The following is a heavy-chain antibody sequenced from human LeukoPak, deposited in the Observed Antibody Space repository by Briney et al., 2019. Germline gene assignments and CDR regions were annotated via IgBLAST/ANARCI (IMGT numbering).Heavy chain of an antibody. CDR3: ARGPPGGVTTSMDV. D-gene: IGHD4-17*01. Sequence: PGGSLRLSCAASGFTFSSYSMNWVRQASGKGLEWVSYISSSSTIYYADSVKGRFTISRDNAKNSLYLQMNSLRAEDTAVYYCARGPPGGVTTSMDVWGQGTTVTVSS. CDR2: ISSSSTI. V-gene: IGHV3-48*04. CDR1: GFTFSSYS. J-gene: IGHJ6*02.